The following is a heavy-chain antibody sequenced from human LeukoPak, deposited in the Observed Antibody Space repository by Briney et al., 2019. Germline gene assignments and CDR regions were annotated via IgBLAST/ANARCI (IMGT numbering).Heavy chain of an antibody. CDR3: ARAYSSSWYDF. V-gene: IGHV3-23*01. CDR2: ISSSGSGGST. J-gene: IGHJ5*01. CDR1: GFTFSSYA. D-gene: IGHD6-13*01. Sequence: SGGSLRLSCAASGFTFSSYAMSWVRQAPGKGLKWVSGISSSGSGGSTYYADSVKGRFTISRDNSKNTLYLQINSVRAEDTAVYYCARAYSSSWYDFWGQGTLVTVSS.